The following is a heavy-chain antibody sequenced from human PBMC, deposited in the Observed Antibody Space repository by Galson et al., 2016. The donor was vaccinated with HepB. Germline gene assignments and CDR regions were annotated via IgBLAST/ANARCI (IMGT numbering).Heavy chain of an antibody. CDR2: IFYTGST. CDR3: ASGRHNAFDI. J-gene: IGHJ3*02. Sequence: SETLSLTCTVSGGSIGTYYWSWLRQPPGKGLEWIGYIFYTGSTNYNPSLKSRVTISLDTSKNQVSLQLSSVTPEDTAMYYCASGRHNAFDIWGQGTMITVSS. V-gene: IGHV4-59*12. CDR1: GGSIGTYY.